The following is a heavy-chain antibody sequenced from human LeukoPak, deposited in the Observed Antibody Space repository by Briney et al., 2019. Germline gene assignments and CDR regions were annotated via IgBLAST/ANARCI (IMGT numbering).Heavy chain of an antibody. V-gene: IGHV4-31*03. CDR1: GGSIGSGGYY. D-gene: IGHD5-18*01. Sequence: PSETLSLTCTVSGGSIGSGGYYWSWIRQHPGKGLEWIGYIYYSGSTYYNPSLKSRVTISVDTSKNQFSLKLSSVTAADTAVYYCARGYSYGYYFDYWGQGTLVTVSS. J-gene: IGHJ4*02. CDR2: IYYSGST. CDR3: ARGYSYGYYFDY.